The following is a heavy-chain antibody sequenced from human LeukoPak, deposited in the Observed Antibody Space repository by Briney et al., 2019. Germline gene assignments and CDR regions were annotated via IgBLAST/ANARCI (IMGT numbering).Heavy chain of an antibody. D-gene: IGHD6-19*01. V-gene: IGHV3-7*01. J-gene: IGHJ4*02. Sequence: PGGSLRLSCVASGFTFGKYWMSWVRQAPGKGLEWVANIKLDGSEKNYVDSVKGRFTISRDNSKNTLYLQMNSLRAEDTAVYYCARVAYPRYSSGWYGYWGQGTLVTVSS. CDR3: ARVAYPRYSSGWYGY. CDR2: IKLDGSEK. CDR1: GFTFGKYW.